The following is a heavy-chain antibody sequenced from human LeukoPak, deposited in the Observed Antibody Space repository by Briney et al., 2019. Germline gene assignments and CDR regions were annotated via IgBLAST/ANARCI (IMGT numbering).Heavy chain of an antibody. CDR2: ISGSGGST. CDR3: AKDRISGQGGAARILDY. D-gene: IGHD6-6*01. J-gene: IGHJ4*02. CDR1: GFTFSSYA. V-gene: IGHV3-23*01. Sequence: GGSLRLSCAASGFTFSSYAMSWVRQAPGKGLEWVSAISGSGGSTYYARSVKGRFTISRDTSKNTFYLEMNSLGADDTALYYCAKDRISGQGGAARILDYWGQGILVTVSS.